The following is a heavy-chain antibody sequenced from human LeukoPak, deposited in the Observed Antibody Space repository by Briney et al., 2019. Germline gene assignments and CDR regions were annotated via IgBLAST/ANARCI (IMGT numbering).Heavy chain of an antibody. CDR3: ARSRYYYDSSGYYYFDY. CDR1: GGSVSSGSYY. V-gene: IGHV4-61*01. Sequence: KPSETLSLTCTVSGGSVSSGSYYWSWIRQPPGKGLEWIGYIYYSGSTNYNPSLKSRVTISVDTSKNQFSLKLSSVTAADTAVYYCARSRYYYDSSGYYYFDYWGQGTLVTVSS. D-gene: IGHD3-22*01. CDR2: IYYSGST. J-gene: IGHJ4*02.